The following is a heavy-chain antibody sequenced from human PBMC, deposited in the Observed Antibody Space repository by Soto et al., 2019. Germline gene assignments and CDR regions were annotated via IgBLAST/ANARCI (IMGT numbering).Heavy chain of an antibody. V-gene: IGHV4-34*01. D-gene: IGHD3-9*01. Sequence: QLQQWGAGLLKPSETLSLTCVVSGGSFSTYYYNWIRQSPGKGLEWIGEINHSGNNNYSPSLKSRVTMSLDTSKNQFSLKLTSVTAADTAEYYCARGGSNDWQVALDIWGQGTMVTVSS. J-gene: IGHJ3*02. CDR3: ARGGSNDWQVALDI. CDR1: GGSFSTYY. CDR2: INHSGNN.